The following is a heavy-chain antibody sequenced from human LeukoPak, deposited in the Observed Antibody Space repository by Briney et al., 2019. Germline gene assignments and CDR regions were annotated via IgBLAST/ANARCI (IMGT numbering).Heavy chain of an antibody. V-gene: IGHV4-61*01. Sequence: SETLSLTCTVSGGSVSSGSYYWSWIRQPPGKGLEWIGYIYYSGSTNYNPSLKSRVTISVDTSKNQFSLKLSSVTAADTAVYYCARSIAVAGTNWFDPWGQGTWSPSPQ. CDR3: ARSIAVAGTNWFDP. CDR1: GGSVSSGSYY. CDR2: IYYSGST. J-gene: IGHJ5*02. D-gene: IGHD6-19*01.